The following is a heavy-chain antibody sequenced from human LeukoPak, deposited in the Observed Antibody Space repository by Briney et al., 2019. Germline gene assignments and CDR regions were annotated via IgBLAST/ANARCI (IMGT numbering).Heavy chain of an antibody. CDR2: ISGSGGST. CDR1: GFTFSSYA. V-gene: IGHV3-23*01. Sequence: GGSLRLSCAASGFTFSSYAMSWVRQAPGKGLEWVSAISGSGGSTYYADSVKGRFTISRDNSKNALYLQMNSLRAEDTAVYYCAKGIHCSGGSCYYPFDYWGQGTLVTVSS. CDR3: AKGIHCSGGSCYYPFDY. D-gene: IGHD2-15*01. J-gene: IGHJ4*02.